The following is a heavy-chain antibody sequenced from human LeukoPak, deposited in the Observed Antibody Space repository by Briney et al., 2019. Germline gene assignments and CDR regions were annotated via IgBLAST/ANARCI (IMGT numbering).Heavy chain of an antibody. D-gene: IGHD3-22*01. CDR1: GFTFRRYG. J-gene: IGHJ4*02. V-gene: IGHV3-23*01. CDR2: VGDSGRNT. Sequence: PGGSLRLSCAASGFTFRRYGMTWVRQAPGKGLDWVPSVGDSGRNTYYADSVKGRFTISRDNSRNTLYLQMNSLRAEDTAVYYCAREYHDSSGYLDYWGQGTLVTVSS. CDR3: AREYHDSSGYLDY.